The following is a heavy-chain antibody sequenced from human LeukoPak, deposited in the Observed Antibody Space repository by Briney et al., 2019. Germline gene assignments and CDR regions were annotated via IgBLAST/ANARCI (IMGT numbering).Heavy chain of an antibody. CDR1: GLTLSNVW. CDR2: IKSKSAGGTT. J-gene: IGHJ4*02. CDR3: AQGSGQYYEY. V-gene: IGHV3-15*07. Sequence: GGSFRLSCAVSGLTLSNVWINWVRQAPDKGLEWVARIKSKSAGGTTDFAAPVKGRFTISRDDSKNTLYLQMNSLTSEDTAVYYCAQGSGQYYEYWGQGTLVTVSS. D-gene: IGHD3-22*01.